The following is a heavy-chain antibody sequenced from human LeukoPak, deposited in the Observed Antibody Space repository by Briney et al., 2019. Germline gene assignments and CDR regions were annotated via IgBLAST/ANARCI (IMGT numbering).Heavy chain of an antibody. CDR2: ISAYNGNT. CDR3: ARDNWNDDVGYYGMDV. D-gene: IGHD1-1*01. CDR1: GYTFTSYG. V-gene: IGHV1-18*01. Sequence: ASVKVSCKASGYTFTSYGNSWVRQAPGQGLEWMGWISAYNGNTNYAQKLQGRVTMTTDTSTSTAYMELRSLRSDDTAVYYCARDNWNDDVGYYGMDVWGQGTTVTVSS. J-gene: IGHJ6*02.